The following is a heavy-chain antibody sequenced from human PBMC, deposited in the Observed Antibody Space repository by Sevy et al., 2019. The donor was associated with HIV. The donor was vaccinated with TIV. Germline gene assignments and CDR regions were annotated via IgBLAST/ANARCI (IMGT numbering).Heavy chain of an antibody. Sequence: SETLSLTCTVSGDSISSYYWSWIRQPPGKGLEWIGYIYYSGSTNYTPSLKSRVTISIDTSKNQFSLKVSSVTAADTAVYYCARDRTTVYYYNGMDVWGQGTTVTVSS. CDR3: ARDRTTVYYYNGMDV. J-gene: IGHJ6*02. V-gene: IGHV4-59*01. CDR2: IYYSGST. CDR1: GDSISSYY. D-gene: IGHD4-4*01.